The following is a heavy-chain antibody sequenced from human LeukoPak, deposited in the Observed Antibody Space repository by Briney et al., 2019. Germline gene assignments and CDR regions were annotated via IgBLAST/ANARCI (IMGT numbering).Heavy chain of an antibody. J-gene: IGHJ4*02. CDR3: ARSVDRVMVPLDY. CDR2: ISSSGSYI. Sequence: GGSLRLSCTASGFTLSSYNMNWVRQAPGKGLEWVSSISSSGSYIYFGDSVKARFTISRDNAKNALYLQMNSLRAEDTAVYYCARSVDRVMVPLDYWGQGTLVTVSS. CDR1: GFTLSSYN. V-gene: IGHV3-21*01. D-gene: IGHD5-18*01.